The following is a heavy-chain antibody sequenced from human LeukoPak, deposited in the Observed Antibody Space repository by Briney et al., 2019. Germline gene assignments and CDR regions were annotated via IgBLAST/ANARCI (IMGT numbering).Heavy chain of an antibody. J-gene: IGHJ4*02. CDR1: GFTFSSYA. V-gene: IGHV3-23*01. CDR3: AKKDVPNHSPLHADY. Sequence: PGGSLRLSRAASGFTFSSYAMSWVRQAPGKGLQWVSAISGSGGSTYYADSVKGRFTISRDNSKNTLYLQMNSLRAEDTAVYYCAKKDVPNHSPLHADYWGQGTLVTVSS. CDR2: ISGSGGST.